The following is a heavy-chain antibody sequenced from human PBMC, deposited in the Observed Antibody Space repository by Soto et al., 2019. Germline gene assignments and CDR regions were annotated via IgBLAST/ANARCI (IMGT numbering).Heavy chain of an antibody. V-gene: IGHV3-33*03. CDR2: ISYDARNQ. D-gene: IGHD1-20*01. CDR1: GFTFSSYG. J-gene: IGHJ4*02. CDR3: AKEGQMKVSTTLDH. Sequence: PGGSLRLSCAASGFTFSSYGMHWVRQAPGKGLEWLAVISYDARNQYYADSAKGRFSISRDNSMNTLYLQMNSLRAEDTAVYFCAKEGQMKVSTTLDHWGLGTLVTVSS.